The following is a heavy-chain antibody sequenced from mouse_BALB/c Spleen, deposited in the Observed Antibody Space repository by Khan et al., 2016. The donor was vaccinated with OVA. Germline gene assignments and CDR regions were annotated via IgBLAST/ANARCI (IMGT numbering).Heavy chain of an antibody. V-gene: IGHV2-6-7*01. CDR3: ARAYYGNYREAMDY. D-gene: IGHD2-10*01. J-gene: IGHJ4*01. Sequence: QVQLQQSGPGLVAPSQSLSITCTVSGFSLTGYGVNWVRQPPGKGLEWLGMIWGDGSTDYNSALKSRLNLSKDNSKSKVFLKMTSLQTDDTARYYCARAYYGNYREAMDYWGHGTSVTVSS. CDR1: GFSLTGYG. CDR2: IWGDGST.